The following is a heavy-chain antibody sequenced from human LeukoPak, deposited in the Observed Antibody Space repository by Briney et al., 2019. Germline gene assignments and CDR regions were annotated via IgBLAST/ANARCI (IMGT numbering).Heavy chain of an antibody. CDR1: GYTFTSYG. D-gene: IGHD5-24*01. V-gene: IGHV1-18*01. CDR3: KRVGDGYNYHFDY. J-gene: IGHJ4*02. Sequence: ASVKVSCKASGYTFTSYGISWVRQAPGQGLEGMGWISAYNGNTNYAQKLQGRVTMTTDTSTSTAYMELRSLRSEDTAVYYCKRVGDGYNYHFDYWGQGTLVSVPS. CDR2: ISAYNGNT.